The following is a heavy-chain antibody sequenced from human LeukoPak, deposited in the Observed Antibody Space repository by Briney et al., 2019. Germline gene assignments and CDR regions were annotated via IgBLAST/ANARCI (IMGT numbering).Heavy chain of an antibody. CDR2: ISSSGGYT. V-gene: IGHV3-64D*09. D-gene: IGHD3-16*01. Sequence: GGSLRLSCSASGFTFSNYAMHWVRQAPGKGLEYVSAISSSGGYTYYADSVKGRFTISRDNSKNTLYLQMTSPRAEDTAVYYCVNDLTITFGGVSGDFGYWGQGTLVTVSS. CDR3: VNDLTITFGGVSGDFGY. CDR1: GFTFSNYA. J-gene: IGHJ4*02.